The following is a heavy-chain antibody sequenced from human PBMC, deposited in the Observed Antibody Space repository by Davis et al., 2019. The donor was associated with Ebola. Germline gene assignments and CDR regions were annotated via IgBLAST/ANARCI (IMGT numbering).Heavy chain of an antibody. V-gene: IGHV1-18*01. CDR3: ARRSNDILTGYYDY. J-gene: IGHJ4*02. Sequence: AASVKVSCKASGYTFTSYGISWVRQAPGQGLEWMGWISAHNGNTNYAQKLQGRVTMTTDTSTSTAYMELRSLRSDDTAVYYCARRSNDILTGYYDYWGQGTLVTVSS. CDR1: GYTFTSYG. CDR2: ISAHNGNT. D-gene: IGHD3-9*01.